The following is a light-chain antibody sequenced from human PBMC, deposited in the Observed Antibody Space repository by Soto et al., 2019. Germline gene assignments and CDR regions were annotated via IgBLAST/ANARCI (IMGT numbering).Light chain of an antibody. CDR2: DAS. CDR1: QSVSSY. Sequence: LLTQSPATLPLSPGERATLSCRASQSVSSYLAWYQQKPGQAPRLLIYDASNRATGIPARFSGSGSGTDFTLTISSLEHEDFSVYYCQQRSNWHPITFGQGTRLEIK. J-gene: IGKJ5*01. CDR3: QQRSNWHPIT. V-gene: IGKV3-11*01.